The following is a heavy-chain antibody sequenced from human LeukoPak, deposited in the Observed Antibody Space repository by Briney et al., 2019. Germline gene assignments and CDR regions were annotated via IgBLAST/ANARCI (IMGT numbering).Heavy chain of an antibody. V-gene: IGHV3-30-3*01. Sequence: GGSLRLSCAASGFTFSSYAMHWVRQAPGKGLEWVAVISHDGSNKYYADSVKGRFTISRDNAKNSLYLQMNSLRAEDTAVYYCVRDNPRCCGVVPANIDDYWGQGTLVTVSS. J-gene: IGHJ4*02. D-gene: IGHD2-15*01. CDR1: GFTFSSYA. CDR3: VRDNPRCCGVVPANIDDY. CDR2: ISHDGSNK.